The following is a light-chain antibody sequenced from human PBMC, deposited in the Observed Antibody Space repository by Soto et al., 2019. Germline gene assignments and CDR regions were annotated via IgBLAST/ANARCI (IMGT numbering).Light chain of an antibody. CDR2: GAS. Sequence: IVWTQSPGALSFSPGERATLSCSASPSVSNNYLAWYQQKPGQAPRLLIYGASNRATGIPDRFSGSGSGTEFTLTISSLQPDDFATYYCQQYNSYSPTWTFGQGTKVDIK. CDR3: QQYNSYSPTWT. V-gene: IGKV3-20*01. J-gene: IGKJ1*01. CDR1: PSVSNNY.